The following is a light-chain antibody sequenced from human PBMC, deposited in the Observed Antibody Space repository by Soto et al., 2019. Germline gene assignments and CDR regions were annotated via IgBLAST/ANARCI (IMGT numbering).Light chain of an antibody. V-gene: IGKV3D-15*01. J-gene: IGKJ4*01. CDR3: QQYNNWPLT. CDR1: QNIGSQ. Sequence: ETAMTQSPATLSVSPGERATLSCRASQNIGSQLAWYQQKPGQTPRLLIYGASTRATGISGRFSGSGSGTEFTLTISILQSEDFAVYYCQQYNNWPLTFGGGTKVEIK. CDR2: GAS.